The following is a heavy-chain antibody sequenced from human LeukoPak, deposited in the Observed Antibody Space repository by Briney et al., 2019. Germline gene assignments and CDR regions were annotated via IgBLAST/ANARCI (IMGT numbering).Heavy chain of an antibody. Sequence: GGSLRLSCAASGFTFSSYSMNWVRRAPGKGLEWVASITSSSSYIYYADSVKGRSTISRDNAKNSRYLQMNSLRAEDTAVYYCARDPGYCSSTNCHIDYWGQGTLVTVSS. D-gene: IGHD2-2*02. CDR3: ARDPGYCSSTNCHIDY. V-gene: IGHV3-21*01. CDR1: GFTFSSYS. J-gene: IGHJ4*02. CDR2: ITSSSSYI.